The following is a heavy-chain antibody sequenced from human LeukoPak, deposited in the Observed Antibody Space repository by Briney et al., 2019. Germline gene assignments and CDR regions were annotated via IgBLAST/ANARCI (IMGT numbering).Heavy chain of an antibody. Sequence: PSETLSLTCTVSGGSISSYFWSWIRQPAGKGLERIGRIHTSGSTNYNSSLKTRVAMSLDTSKNQSSLNLTSVTAADTAVYYCARETRESRYFDLWGRGTPVTVSS. CDR3: ARETRESRYFDL. J-gene: IGHJ2*01. CDR2: IHTSGST. D-gene: IGHD4-23*01. CDR1: GGSISSYF. V-gene: IGHV4-4*07.